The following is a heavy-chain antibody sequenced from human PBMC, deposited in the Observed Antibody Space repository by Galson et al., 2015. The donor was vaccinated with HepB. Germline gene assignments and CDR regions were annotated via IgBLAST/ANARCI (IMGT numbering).Heavy chain of an antibody. D-gene: IGHD3-10*01. CDR3: TIGPPEGSGLWDFDY. V-gene: IGHV3-15*01. CDR1: GFTFSNAW. CDR2: IKSKTDGGTT. Sequence: SLRLSCAASGFTFSNAWMSWVRQAPGKGLEWVGRIKSKTDGGTTDYAAPVKGRFTISRDDSKNTMYLQMNSLKTEDTAVYYCTIGPPEGSGLWDFDYWGQGTLVTVSS. J-gene: IGHJ4*02.